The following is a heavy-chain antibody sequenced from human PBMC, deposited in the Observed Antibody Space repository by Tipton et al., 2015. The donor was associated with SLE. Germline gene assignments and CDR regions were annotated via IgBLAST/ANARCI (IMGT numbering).Heavy chain of an antibody. Sequence: TLSLTCAVYGGSFSGYYWSWIRQPPGKGLEWIGEINHSGNTNFNPSLKSRVTISVDTSKNQFSLKLSSVTAADTAVYYCARDRGTDYYYYYMDVWGKGTTVTVSS. CDR1: GGSFSGYY. D-gene: IGHD2-8*02. V-gene: IGHV4-34*01. J-gene: IGHJ6*03. CDR2: INHSGNT. CDR3: ARDRGTDYYYYYMDV.